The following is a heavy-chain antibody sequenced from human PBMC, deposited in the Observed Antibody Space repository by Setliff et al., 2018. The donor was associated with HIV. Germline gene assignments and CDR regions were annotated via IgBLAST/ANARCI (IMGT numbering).Heavy chain of an antibody. CDR2: ISSSDNTM. V-gene: IGHV3-11*04. CDR3: ARDWGTMVRGDNWFDP. CDR1: GFTFSDFS. J-gene: IGHJ5*02. D-gene: IGHD3-10*01. Sequence: PGGSLRLSCTASGFTFSDFSMSWIRQAPGKGLEWISYISSSDNTMYYADSVKGRFTISRDNAKNSLFLQLNSLRAEDAAVYYCARDWGTMVRGDNWFDPWGQGTLVTVSS.